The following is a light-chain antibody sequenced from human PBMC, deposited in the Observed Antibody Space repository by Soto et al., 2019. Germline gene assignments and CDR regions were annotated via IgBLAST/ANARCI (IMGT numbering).Light chain of an antibody. CDR3: QQRSHWPGT. Sequence: EIVLTQSPGTLSLSPGERATLSCRASQSVSSSYLAWYQQKPGQAPRLLIYEASNRATGIPARFSGSGSGTDFTLTISRLEPEDFAVYYGQQRSHWPGTFGQGTKVDIK. CDR1: QSVSSSY. J-gene: IGKJ1*01. V-gene: IGKV3D-20*02. CDR2: EAS.